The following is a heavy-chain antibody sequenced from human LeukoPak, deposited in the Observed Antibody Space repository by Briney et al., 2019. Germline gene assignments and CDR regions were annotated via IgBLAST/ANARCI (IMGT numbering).Heavy chain of an antibody. V-gene: IGHV1-2*02. CDR3: ARSFGSLGIQLYNFDY. Sequence: ASVKVSCKASGYTFTGYYMHWVRQAPGQGLEWMGWINPNSGGTNYAQKFQGRVTMTRDTSISRAYMELSRLRSDDTAVYYCARSFGSLGIQLYNFDYWGQGTLVTVSS. J-gene: IGHJ4*02. D-gene: IGHD5-18*01. CDR1: GYTFTGYY. CDR2: INPNSGGT.